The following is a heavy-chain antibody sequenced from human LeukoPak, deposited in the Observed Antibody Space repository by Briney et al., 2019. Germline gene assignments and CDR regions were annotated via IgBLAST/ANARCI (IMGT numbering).Heavy chain of an antibody. Sequence: HPSETLSLTCTVSGGSISSYYWSWIRQPPGKGLEWIGSIYYSGSTYYNPSLKSRVTISVDTSKNQFSLKLSSVTAADTAVYYCARGYGGNWRGAFDIWGQGTMVTVSS. J-gene: IGHJ3*02. CDR3: ARGYGGNWRGAFDI. CDR1: GGSISSYY. V-gene: IGHV4-59*05. D-gene: IGHD4-23*01. CDR2: IYYSGST.